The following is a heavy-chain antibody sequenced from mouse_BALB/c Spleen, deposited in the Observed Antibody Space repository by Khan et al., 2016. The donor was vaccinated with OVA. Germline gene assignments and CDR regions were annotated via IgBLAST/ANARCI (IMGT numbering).Heavy chain of an antibody. CDR1: GYSITSDYA. CDR3: ASLGPGFAY. D-gene: IGHD4-1*01. V-gene: IGHV3-2*02. J-gene: IGHJ3*01. Sequence: QLEESGPGLVKPSQSLSLTCTVTGYSITSDYAWNWIRQFPGNKLEWMGYIGYSGSTSYNPSLKSRISITQDTSKNQFFLQLNSVTTEDTATYYCASLGPGFAYWGQGTLVTVSA. CDR2: IGYSGST.